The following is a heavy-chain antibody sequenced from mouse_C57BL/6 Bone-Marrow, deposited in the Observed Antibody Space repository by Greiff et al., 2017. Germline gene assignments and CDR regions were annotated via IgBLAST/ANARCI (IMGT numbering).Heavy chain of an antibody. Sequence: QVQLQQPGAELVKPGASVKLSCKASGYTFTSYWMQWVKQRPGQGLEWIGEIDPSDSYTNYNQKFKGKATLTVDTSSSTAYMQLSSLTSEDSAVYYCANYDYDKNYYFDYWGKGTTLTVSS. J-gene: IGHJ2*01. CDR3: ANYDYDKNYYFDY. CDR1: GYTFTSYW. V-gene: IGHV1-50*01. D-gene: IGHD2-4*01. CDR2: IDPSDSYT.